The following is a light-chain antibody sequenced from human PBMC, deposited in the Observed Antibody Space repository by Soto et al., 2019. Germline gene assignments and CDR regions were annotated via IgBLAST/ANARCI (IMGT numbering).Light chain of an antibody. J-gene: IGKJ2*01. V-gene: IGKV3-20*01. CDR1: PSISSSY. Sequence: EIVVTQSPGTLSLSPGERATLSCRASPSISSSYLAWYQQKPGQAPRLLIYVASNRATGIPDRFSDSASGTDFQFTISRLEPEDFAGYYCQQYVNTLYTFGHSAKLKIK. CDR3: QQYVNTLYT. CDR2: VAS.